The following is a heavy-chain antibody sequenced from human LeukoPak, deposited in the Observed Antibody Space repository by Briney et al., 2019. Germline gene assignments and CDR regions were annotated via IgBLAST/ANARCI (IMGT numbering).Heavy chain of an antibody. Sequence: ASVKVSCKASGYTFTSYGISWVRQAPGQGLEWMGWISAYNGNTNYAQKLQGRVTVTTVTSTSTAYMELRSLRSDDTAVYYCARAAVVVVASTRLGYYYGMDVWGKGTPVPVSS. J-gene: IGHJ6*04. CDR3: ARAAVVVVASTRLGYYYGMDV. CDR2: ISAYNGNT. CDR1: GYTFTSYG. D-gene: IGHD2-15*01. V-gene: IGHV1-18*04.